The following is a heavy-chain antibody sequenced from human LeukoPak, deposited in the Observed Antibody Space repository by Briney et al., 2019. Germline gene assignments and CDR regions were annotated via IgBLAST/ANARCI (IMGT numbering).Heavy chain of an antibody. V-gene: IGHV3-15*01. CDR3: TRWQWLDNAFDI. CDR2: IKSKTDGGTT. Sequence: GGSLRLSCAASGFTFSNAWMNWVRQAPGKGLEWVGRIKSKTDGGTTDYAAPVKGRFTISRDDSKNTRYLQMNSLKTEDTAVYYCTRWQWLDNAFDIWGQGTMVTVSS. D-gene: IGHD6-19*01. J-gene: IGHJ3*02. CDR1: GFTFSNAW.